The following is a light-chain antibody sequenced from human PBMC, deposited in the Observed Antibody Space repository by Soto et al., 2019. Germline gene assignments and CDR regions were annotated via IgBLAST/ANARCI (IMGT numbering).Light chain of an antibody. CDR3: HQYGNSPFT. Sequence: EIVLTQSPATLSSFPGDRVTLSCRASQYINTRLAWYQHRPGQAPRLLIYQTSLRAIGIPDRFSASGSATDFTLTISRLEPEDFAVYYCHQYGNSPFTFGPGTKVDIQ. V-gene: IGKV3-20*01. J-gene: IGKJ3*01. CDR2: QTS. CDR1: QYINTR.